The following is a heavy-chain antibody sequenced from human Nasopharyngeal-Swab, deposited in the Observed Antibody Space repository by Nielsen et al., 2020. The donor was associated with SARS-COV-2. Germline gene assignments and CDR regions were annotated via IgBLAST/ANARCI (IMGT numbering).Heavy chain of an antibody. D-gene: IGHD2-2*01. J-gene: IGHJ6*02. CDR2: IYYSGST. Sequence: RQAPGKSLEWIGYIYYSGSTYYNPSLKSRVTISVDTSKNQCSLKLSSVTAAATAVYYCARDRVVPAAMWAYYYYYGMDVWGQGTTVTVSS. CDR3: ARDRVVPAAMWAYYYYYGMDV. V-gene: IGHV4-31*02.